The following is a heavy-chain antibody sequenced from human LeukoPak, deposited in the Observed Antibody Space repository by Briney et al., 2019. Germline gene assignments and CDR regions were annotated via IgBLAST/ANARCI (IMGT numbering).Heavy chain of an antibody. V-gene: IGHV1-2*02. J-gene: IGHJ4*02. CDR2: INPNSGGT. CDR3: ARDWGSGRTTLYYFDY. CDR1: GYTFTGYY. Sequence: ASVKVSCKASGYTFTGYYMHWVRQAPGQGLEWMGWINPNSGGTNYAQKFQGRVTMTRDTSISTAYMELSRLRSDDTAVYYCARDWGSGRTTLYYFDYWGQGTLVTVSS. D-gene: IGHD3-10*01.